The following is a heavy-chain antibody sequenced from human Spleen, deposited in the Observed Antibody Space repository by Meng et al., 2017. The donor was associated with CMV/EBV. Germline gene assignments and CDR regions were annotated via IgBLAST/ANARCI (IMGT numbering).Heavy chain of an antibody. D-gene: IGHD1-26*01. V-gene: IGHV4-4*07. CDR2: IYTSGST. Sequence: SETLSLTCTVSGGSISSYYWSWIRQPAGKGLEWIGRIYTSGSTNYNPSLKSRVTISVDTSKKQFSLKLKSMTAADTAVYFCARFSYYRYLDVWGQGTTVTVSS. CDR3: ARFSYYRYLDV. J-gene: IGHJ6*02. CDR1: GGSISSYY.